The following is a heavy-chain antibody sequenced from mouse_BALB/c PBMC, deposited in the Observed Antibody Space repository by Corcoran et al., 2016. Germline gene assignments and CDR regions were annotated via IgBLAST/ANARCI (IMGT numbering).Heavy chain of an antibody. J-gene: IGHJ2*01. D-gene: IGHD1-2*01. CDR2: ITPYNGGT. CDR1: GYSFPGYT. V-gene: IGHV1-18*01. Sequence: DVHLQHTEPQLVKSEASFTISCKASGYSFPGYTMHWVKQSHGKNLEWIGLITPYNGGTSYNQKFTGKATLTVDQSSSTAYMELLSLTSEDSAVYYCARSLLRLLFDYWGQGTTLTVSS. CDR3: ARSLLRLLFDY.